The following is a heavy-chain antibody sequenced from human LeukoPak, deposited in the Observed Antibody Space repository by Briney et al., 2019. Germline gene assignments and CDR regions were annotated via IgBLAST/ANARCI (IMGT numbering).Heavy chain of an antibody. D-gene: IGHD6-19*01. V-gene: IGHV1-2*02. CDR2: INPNSGGT. J-gene: IGHJ4*02. CDR1: GYTFTSYD. Sequence: ASVKVSCKASGYTFTSYDINWVRQATGQGLEWMGWINPNSGGTNYAQKFQGRVTMTRDTSISTAYMELSRLRSDDTAVYYCAREALGYSSGYFDYWGQGTLVTVSS. CDR3: AREALGYSSGYFDY.